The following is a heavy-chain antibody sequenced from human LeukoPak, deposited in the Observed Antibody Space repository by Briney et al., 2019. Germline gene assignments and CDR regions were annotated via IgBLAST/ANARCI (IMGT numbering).Heavy chain of an antibody. D-gene: IGHD5-12*01. V-gene: IGHV1-69*01. CDR1: GGTFSSYG. J-gene: IGHJ4*02. CDR3: AWGVGYSGYDRGWYYFDY. CDR2: IIPVLGTA. Sequence: SSVKVSCKASGGTFSSYGINWVRQAPGQGLEWMGGIIPVLGTANYAQKFQGRVTITADESTSTGHMELSGLRSEDTAVYYCAWGVGYSGYDRGWYYFDYWGQGTLVTVSS.